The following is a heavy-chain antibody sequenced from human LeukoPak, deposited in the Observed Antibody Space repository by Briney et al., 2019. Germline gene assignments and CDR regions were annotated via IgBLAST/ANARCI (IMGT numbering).Heavy chain of an antibody. D-gene: IGHD2-15*01. J-gene: IGHJ4*02. Sequence: GGSLRLSCAASGFIFSSCAMSWVRQARGKGLEWVSAISGSGCSTYYADSVKGRFTISRDNSKNTLYLQMNSLRAEDTAVYYCAKAKKYCSGGSYYYFEYWGQGTLVTVSS. CDR3: AKAKKYCSGGSYYYFEY. V-gene: IGHV3-23*01. CDR2: ISGSGCST. CDR1: GFIFSSCA.